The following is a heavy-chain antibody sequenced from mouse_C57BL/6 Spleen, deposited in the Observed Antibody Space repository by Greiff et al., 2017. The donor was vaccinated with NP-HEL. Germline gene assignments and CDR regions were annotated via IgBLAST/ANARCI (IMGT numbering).Heavy chain of an antibody. CDR2: IDPSDSYT. CDR1: GYTFTSYW. D-gene: IGHD2-4*01. CDR3: ARSGDYDYSFAY. Sequence: QVQLQQSGAELVRPGTSVKLSCKASGYTFTSYWMHWVKQRPGQGLEWIGVIDPSDSYTNYNQKFKGKATLTVDTSSSTAYMQLSSLTSEDSAVYYCARSGDYDYSFAYWGQGTLVTVSA. J-gene: IGHJ3*01. V-gene: IGHV1-59*01.